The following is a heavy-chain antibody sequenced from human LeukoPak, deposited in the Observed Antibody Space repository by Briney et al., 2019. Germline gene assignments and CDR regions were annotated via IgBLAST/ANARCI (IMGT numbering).Heavy chain of an antibody. CDR3: ARVWSVTPFFDY. CDR2: ISWNSGSI. V-gene: IGHV3-9*01. Sequence: PGGSLRLSCAASGFTFDDYAMHWVRQAPGKGLEWVSGISWNSGSIGYADSVKGRFTISRDNAKNSLYLQMNSLRAEDTAVYYCARVWSVTPFFDYWGQGTLVTVSS. D-gene: IGHD4-17*01. J-gene: IGHJ4*02. CDR1: GFTFDDYA.